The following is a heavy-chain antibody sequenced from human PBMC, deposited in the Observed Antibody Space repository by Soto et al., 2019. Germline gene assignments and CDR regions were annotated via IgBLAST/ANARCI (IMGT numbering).Heavy chain of an antibody. D-gene: IGHD6-6*01. V-gene: IGHV1-18*04. CDR2: ISAYNGNT. CDR3: ARDSVVAARLGPEPPNWFDP. CDR1: GYTFTSYG. Sequence: ASVKVSCKXSGYTFTSYGISWVRQAPGQGLEWMGWISAYNGNTNYAQKLQGRVTMTTDTSTSTAYMELRSLRSDDTAVYYCARDSVVAARLGPEPPNWFDPWGQGTLVTVSS. J-gene: IGHJ5*02.